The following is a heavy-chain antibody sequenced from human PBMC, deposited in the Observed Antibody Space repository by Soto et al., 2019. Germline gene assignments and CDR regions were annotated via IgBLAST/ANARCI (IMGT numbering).Heavy chain of an antibody. CDR1: GFRLSDAW. CDR3: AKDSNNDFWSGYYTGIDY. Sequence: GRSLRLSCAASGFRLSDAWMSWVLQAPGKGLEWVALISYDGSKKYYAGSVKGRFTISRDNSKNTLFLHMNSLRVEDTAVYFCAKDSNNDFWSGYYTGIDYWGQGTLVTVSS. CDR2: ISYDGSKK. D-gene: IGHD3-3*01. J-gene: IGHJ4*02. V-gene: IGHV3-30*18.